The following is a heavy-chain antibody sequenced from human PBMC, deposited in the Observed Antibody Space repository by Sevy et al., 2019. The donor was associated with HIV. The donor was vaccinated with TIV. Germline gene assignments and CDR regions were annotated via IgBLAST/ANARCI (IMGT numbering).Heavy chain of an antibody. D-gene: IGHD3-10*01. CDR2: ISGSGGST. V-gene: IGHV3-23*01. J-gene: IGHJ6*02. CDR1: GFTFSSYA. CDR3: AKDGGYGSGSYYRGLYYYYGMDV. Sequence: GGSLRLSCAASGFTFSSYAMSWVRQAPGKGLEWVSAISGSGGSTYYADSVKGQFTISRDNSKNTLYLQMNSLRAEDTAVYYCAKDGGYGSGSYYRGLYYYYGMDVWGQGTTVTVSS.